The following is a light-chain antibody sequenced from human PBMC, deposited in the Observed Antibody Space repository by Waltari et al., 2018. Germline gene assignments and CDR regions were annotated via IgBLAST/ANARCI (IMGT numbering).Light chain of an antibody. CDR2: DVT. CDR3: YSYTGHYTPYV. CDR1: SSDVGRYNY. J-gene: IGLJ1*01. V-gene: IGLV2-11*01. Sequence: QSALTQPRSVSGSPGQSVTISCTGTSSDVGRYNYVSWYQQHPGKAPKLMIYDVTNRPSGFPDRFADSKSGNTASLTISGLQAEDEADYYCYSYTGHYTPYVFGTGTKVTVL.